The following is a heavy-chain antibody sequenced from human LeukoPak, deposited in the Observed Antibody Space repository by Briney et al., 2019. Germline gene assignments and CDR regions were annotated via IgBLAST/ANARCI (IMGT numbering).Heavy chain of an antibody. V-gene: IGHV1-18*01. Sequence: ASVKVSCKASGYTFTSYGISWVRQAPGQGLEWMGWISAYNGNTNYAQKLQGRVTMTTDTSTSTAYMELRSLRSDDTAVYYCARVWDIVVVPAAPEPNYFDYWGQGTLVTVSS. CDR3: ARVWDIVVVPAAPEPNYFDY. J-gene: IGHJ4*02. D-gene: IGHD2-2*01. CDR1: GYTFTSYG. CDR2: ISAYNGNT.